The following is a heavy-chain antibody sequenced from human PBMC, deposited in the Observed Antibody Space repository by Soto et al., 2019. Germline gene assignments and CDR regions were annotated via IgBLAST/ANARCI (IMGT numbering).Heavy chain of an antibody. CDR3: ARGVMKPHYYYGMDV. Sequence: GASVKVSCKASGYTFTSYGISWVRQAPGQGLEWMGWISAYNGNTNYAQKLQGRVTMTTDTSTSTAYMELRSLRSDDTAVYYCARGVMKPHYYYGMDVWGQGTMVTVSS. CDR1: GYTFTSYG. V-gene: IGHV1-18*01. J-gene: IGHJ6*02. D-gene: IGHD3-16*01. CDR2: ISAYNGNT.